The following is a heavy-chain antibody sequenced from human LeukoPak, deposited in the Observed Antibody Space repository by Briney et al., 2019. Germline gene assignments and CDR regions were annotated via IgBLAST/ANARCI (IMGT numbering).Heavy chain of an antibody. CDR3: AKISASAAGDYYYYMDV. J-gene: IGHJ6*03. CDR1: GFILSNYG. Sequence: GGSLRLSCAASGFILSNYGMHWVRQAPGKGLEWVAFILYDGSNKCYADSVKGRFTISRDNSNNTVYLQMNSLRAEDTAVYYCAKISASAAGDYYYYMDVWGRGTTVTVSS. D-gene: IGHD6-13*01. V-gene: IGHV3-30*02. CDR2: ILYDGSNK.